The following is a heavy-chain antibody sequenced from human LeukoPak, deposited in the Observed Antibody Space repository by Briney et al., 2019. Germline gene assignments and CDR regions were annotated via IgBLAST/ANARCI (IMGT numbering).Heavy chain of an antibody. Sequence: GASVKVSCKASGYTFTGYYMHWVRQAPGQGLEWMGWINPNSGGTNYALKFQGRVTMTRDTSISTAYMELSGLRSDDTAVYYCARFSSGWSFDYWGQGNLVTVSS. CDR2: INPNSGGT. J-gene: IGHJ4*02. CDR1: GYTFTGYY. V-gene: IGHV1-2*02. CDR3: ARFSSGWSFDY. D-gene: IGHD6-19*01.